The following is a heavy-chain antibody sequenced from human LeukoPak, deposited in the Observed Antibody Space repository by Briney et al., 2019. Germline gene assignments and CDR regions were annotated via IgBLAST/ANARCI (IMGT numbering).Heavy chain of an antibody. J-gene: IGHJ4*02. CDR3: ARFGGYDYGDYFADRLVHFDY. Sequence: GGSLRLSCADSGFTFSNYNMNWVRQAPGKAMEWVSSITSSGTYTFYADSVKGRFTISRDNAKNSLYLQMDSLGPEDTAVYYCARFGGYDYGDYFADRLVHFDYWGQGTLVTVSS. V-gene: IGHV3-21*04. CDR2: ITSSGTYT. CDR1: GFTFSNYN. D-gene: IGHD4-17*01.